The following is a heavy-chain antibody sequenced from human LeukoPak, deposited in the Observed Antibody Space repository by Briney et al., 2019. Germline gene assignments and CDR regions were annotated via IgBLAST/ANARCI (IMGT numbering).Heavy chain of an antibody. D-gene: IGHD5-24*01. V-gene: IGHV4-59*12. CDR2: IYNSGNT. J-gene: IGHJ4*02. CDR3: AKDPSSSATSDF. Sequence: SETLSLTCTVSGGSISSYYWSWIRQPPGKGLEWIGSIYNSGNTYYNPSLKSRLTISVDTSKNQISLKLGSVTAADTAVYYCAKDPSSSATSDFWGQGTLVTVSS. CDR1: GGSISSYY.